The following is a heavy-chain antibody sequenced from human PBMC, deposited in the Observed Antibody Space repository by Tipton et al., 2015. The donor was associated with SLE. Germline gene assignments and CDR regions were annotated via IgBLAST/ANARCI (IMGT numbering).Heavy chain of an antibody. V-gene: IGHV4-39*02. CDR1: GGSISSSSYY. Sequence: TLSLTCTVSGGSISSSSYYWGWIRQPPGKGLEWIGSIYYSGSTYYNPSLKSRVTISVDTSKNQFSLKLSSVTAADTAVYYCAREGRATRGNNWFDPWGQGTLVTVSS. CDR3: AREGRATRGNNWFDP. J-gene: IGHJ5*02. D-gene: IGHD1-26*01. CDR2: IYYSGST.